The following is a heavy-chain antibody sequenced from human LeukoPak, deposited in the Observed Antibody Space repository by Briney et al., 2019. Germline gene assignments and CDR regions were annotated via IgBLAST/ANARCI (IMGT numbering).Heavy chain of an antibody. CDR3: AIEGYSSGWYWFDP. D-gene: IGHD6-19*01. J-gene: IGHJ5*02. Sequence: ASVKVSCKASGYTFTSYGISWVRQAPGQGLEWMGWSSAYNGYTNDAQKLRGIVTMTTNTSTSTAYMELRSLRADDTAVYYCAIEGYSSGWYWFDPWGQGTLVTVSS. CDR1: GYTFTSYG. V-gene: IGHV1-18*01. CDR2: SSAYNGYT.